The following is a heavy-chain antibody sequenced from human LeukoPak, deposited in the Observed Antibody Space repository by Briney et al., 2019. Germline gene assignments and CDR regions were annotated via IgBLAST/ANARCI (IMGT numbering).Heavy chain of an antibody. Sequence: SSETLSLACTVSGGSISSYYWSWIRQPPGKGLEWIGHIYYSGSTNYNPSLKSRVTISVDTSKNQFSLKLSSVTAADTAVYYCARASYSGYDSTEDDAFDIWGQGTMVTVSS. V-gene: IGHV4-59*01. CDR1: GGSISSYY. D-gene: IGHD5-12*01. CDR3: ARASYSGYDSTEDDAFDI. J-gene: IGHJ3*02. CDR2: IYYSGST.